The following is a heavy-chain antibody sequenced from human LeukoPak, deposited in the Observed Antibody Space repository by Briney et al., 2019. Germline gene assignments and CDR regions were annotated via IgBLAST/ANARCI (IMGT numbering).Heavy chain of an antibody. Sequence: PSETLSLTCTVSGGSISSYYWSWIRQPAGKGPEWIGRIYTSGSTNYNLSLKSRVTMSVDTSKNQFSLKLSSVTAADTAVYYCARALRAVARRYCSGGSCTGWFDPWGQGTLVTVSS. V-gene: IGHV4-4*07. CDR3: ARALRAVARRYCSGGSCTGWFDP. CDR2: IYTSGST. D-gene: IGHD2-15*01. CDR1: GGSISSYY. J-gene: IGHJ5*02.